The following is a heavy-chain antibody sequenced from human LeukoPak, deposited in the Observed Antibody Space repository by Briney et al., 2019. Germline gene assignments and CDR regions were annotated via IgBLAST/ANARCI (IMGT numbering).Heavy chain of an antibody. J-gene: IGHJ4*02. CDR3: ASGRELSLYYFDY. V-gene: IGHV3-53*01. CDR2: IYSGGST. Sequence: GGSLRLSCAASGFTVSSNYMSWVRQAPGKGLEWVSVIYSGGSTYYADSVKGRFTISRDNSKNTLYLQMNSLRAEDTAVYYCASGRELSLYYFDYWGQGTLVTVSS. CDR1: GFTVSSNY. D-gene: IGHD3-16*02.